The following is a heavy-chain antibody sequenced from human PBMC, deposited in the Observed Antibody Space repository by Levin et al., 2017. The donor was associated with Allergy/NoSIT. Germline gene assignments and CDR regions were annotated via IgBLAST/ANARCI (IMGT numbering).Heavy chain of an antibody. CDR1: GYSFTSYW. CDR3: ARLFGPRPSGGMYYYDSSGKYYFDY. J-gene: IGHJ4*02. Sequence: GGSLRLSCKGSGYSFTSYWIGWVRQMPGKGLEWMGIIYPGDSDTRYSPSFQGQVTISADKSISTAYLQWSSLKASDTAMYYCARLFGPRPSGGMYYYDSSGKYYFDYWGQGTLVTVSS. D-gene: IGHD3-22*01. V-gene: IGHV5-51*01. CDR2: IYPGDSDT.